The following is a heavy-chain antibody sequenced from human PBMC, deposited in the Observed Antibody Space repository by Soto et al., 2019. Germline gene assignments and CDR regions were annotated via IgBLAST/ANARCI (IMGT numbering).Heavy chain of an antibody. Sequence: QVNLVQSGAEVKKPGASVTISCKASGYTFSDYGINWVRQAPGQGLEWMGWISAHNGNTNYAQNSQGRVNMTTDSATPTAYLELRSLTSADTAVYYCARVFTMLRERGMDVWGQGTTVTVSS. CDR3: ARVFTMLRERGMDV. V-gene: IGHV1-18*04. D-gene: IGHD3-10*01. CDR2: ISAHNGNT. CDR1: GYTFSDYG. J-gene: IGHJ6*02.